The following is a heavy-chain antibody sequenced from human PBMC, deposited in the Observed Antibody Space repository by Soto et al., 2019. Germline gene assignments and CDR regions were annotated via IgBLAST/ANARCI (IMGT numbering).Heavy chain of an antibody. CDR3: ARLRYYYDSSGYCAGEEPPHLDY. Sequence: SETLSLTCAVSGGSISSSNWWSWVRQPPGKGLEWIGEIYHSGSTNYNPSLKSRVTISVDKSKNQFSLKLSSVAAADTAVYYCARLRYYYDSSGYCAGEEPPHLDYWGQGTLVTVSS. V-gene: IGHV4-4*02. J-gene: IGHJ4*02. CDR1: GGSISSSNW. D-gene: IGHD3-22*01. CDR2: IYHSGST.